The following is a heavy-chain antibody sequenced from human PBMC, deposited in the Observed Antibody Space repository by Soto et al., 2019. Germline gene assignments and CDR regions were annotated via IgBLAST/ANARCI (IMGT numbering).Heavy chain of an antibody. V-gene: IGHV3-30*18. CDR2: ISYDGSNK. J-gene: IGHJ1*01. CDR3: AKDSRPSGYYDSSGYYLEYFQH. CDR1: GFTFSSYG. D-gene: IGHD3-22*01. Sequence: GGSLRLSCAASGFTFSSYGMHWVRQAPGKGLEWVAVISYDGSNKYYADSVKGRFTISRDNSKNTLYLQMYSLRAEDTAVYYCAKDSRPSGYYDSSGYYLEYFQHWGQGTLVTVSS.